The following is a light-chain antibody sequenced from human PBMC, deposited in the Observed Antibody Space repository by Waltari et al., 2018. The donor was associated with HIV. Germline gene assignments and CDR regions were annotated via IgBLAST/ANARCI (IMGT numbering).Light chain of an antibody. CDR1: TSNIGSNY. CDR3: AAWDDSLSGPV. J-gene: IGLJ3*02. V-gene: IGLV1-47*01. Sequence: LTQPPSASGTPGQRVTISCSGSTSNIGSNYVYWYQQFPGTAPKLLLYKNEQRPSGVPDRFSGSKSGTSASLAISGPRAEDEADYYCAAWDDSLSGPVFGGGTKLTVL. CDR2: KNE.